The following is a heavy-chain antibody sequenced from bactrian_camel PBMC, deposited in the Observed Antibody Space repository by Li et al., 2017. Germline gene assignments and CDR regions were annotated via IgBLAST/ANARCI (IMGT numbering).Heavy chain of an antibody. Sequence: ESGGGLVQPGGSLRLSCAASGITDSRCFLGWYRQAPGKERELVSTFISDGDSYYADSVKGRFTISQDKAENTVYLQMDSLKPEDTAMYYCAAAVSAVGKWEDYTYAYWGQGTQVTVS. D-gene: IGHD2*01. CDR3: AAAVSAVGKWEDYTYAY. J-gene: IGHJ4*01. V-gene: IGHV3S53*01. CDR2: FISDGDS. CDR1: GITDSRCF.